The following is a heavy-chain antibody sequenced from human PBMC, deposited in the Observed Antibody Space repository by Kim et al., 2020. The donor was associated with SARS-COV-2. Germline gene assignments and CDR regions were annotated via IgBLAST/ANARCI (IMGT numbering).Heavy chain of an antibody. Sequence: GGSLRLSCAASGFTFSSYAMSWVRQAPGKGLEWVSAISGSGGSTYYADSVKGRFTISRDNSKNTLYLQMNSLRAEDTAVYYCAKDRTLYYDFWIGYDRPRAGMDVWGQGTTVTVSS. J-gene: IGHJ6*02. V-gene: IGHV3-23*01. CDR3: AKDRTLYYDFWIGYDRPRAGMDV. D-gene: IGHD3-3*01. CDR1: GFTFSSYA. CDR2: ISGSGGST.